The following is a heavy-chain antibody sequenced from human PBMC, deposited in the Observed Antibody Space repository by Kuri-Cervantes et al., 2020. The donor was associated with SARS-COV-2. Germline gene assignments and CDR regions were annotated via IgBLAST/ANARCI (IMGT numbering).Heavy chain of an antibody. Sequence: GGSLRLSCEASGFSFSGYAMSWVRQAPGKGLEWVSTISSNGARAYYADPVKGRFTISRDNSKSAMFLQMNSLRVEDTALFYCVKDLGERGCAWGQGTLVTVSS. D-gene: IGHD3-10*01. CDR1: GFSFSGYA. V-gene: IGHV3-23*01. J-gene: IGHJ5*02. CDR2: ISSNGARA. CDR3: VKDLGERGCA.